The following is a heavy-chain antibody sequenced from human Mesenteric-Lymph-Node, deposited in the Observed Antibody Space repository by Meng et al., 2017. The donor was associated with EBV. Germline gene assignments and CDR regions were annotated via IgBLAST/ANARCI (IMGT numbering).Heavy chain of an antibody. D-gene: IGHD4-23*01. Sequence: VHFPRWGSVLFKPSVTPSLTCDVYGDSFSGYFRSWIRPPLGKGLEWIGEINHSGGTNYNPSLESRVTISVDASKNQFSLKLRSVTAADTAVYYCARGGGVLTPLDYWGQGGLVTVSS. V-gene: IGHV4-34*02. CDR2: INHSGGT. J-gene: IGHJ4*02. CDR3: ARGGGVLTPLDY. CDR1: GDSFSGYF.